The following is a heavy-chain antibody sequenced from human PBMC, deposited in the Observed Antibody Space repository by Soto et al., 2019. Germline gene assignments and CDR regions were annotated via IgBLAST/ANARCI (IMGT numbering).Heavy chain of an antibody. Sequence: ASXXXSXXXSXXXFTGYYMXWVRQAPGQGLEWMGWINPNSGGTNYAQKFQGWVTMTRDTSISTAYMELSRLRSDDTAVYYCARGGAADSGYDWNFDYWGQGTLVTVSS. CDR2: INPNSGGT. CDR3: ARGGAADSGYDWNFDY. V-gene: IGHV1-2*04. D-gene: IGHD5-12*01. CDR1: XXXFTGYY. J-gene: IGHJ4*02.